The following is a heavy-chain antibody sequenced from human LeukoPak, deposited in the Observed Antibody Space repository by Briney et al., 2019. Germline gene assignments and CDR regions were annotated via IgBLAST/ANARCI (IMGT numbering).Heavy chain of an antibody. CDR3: ARDLRTMVRGHYYYGMDV. CDR1: GGTFSSYA. J-gene: IGHJ6*02. Sequence: SVKVSCKASGGTFSSYAISWVRQAPGQGLEWMGGIIPIFGTANYAQKFQGRVTISADESTSTAYMELSSLRSEDTAVYYCARDLRTMVRGHYYYGMDVWGQGTTVTVSS. V-gene: IGHV1-69*01. CDR2: IIPIFGTA. D-gene: IGHD3-10*01.